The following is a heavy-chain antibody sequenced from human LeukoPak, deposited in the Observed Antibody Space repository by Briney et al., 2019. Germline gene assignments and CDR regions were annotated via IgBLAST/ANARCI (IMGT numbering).Heavy chain of an antibody. V-gene: IGHV3-30-3*01. CDR2: ISYDESNK. Sequence: GRSLRLSCAASGFTFSSYTMHWVRQAPGKGLEWVAVISYDESNKYYANSVKGRFTISRDNSKNTLYLQMNSLRAEDTAVYYCARGVRIWFGELSPWGQGTLVTVSS. CDR3: ARGVRIWFGELSP. D-gene: IGHD3-10*01. CDR1: GFTFSSYT. J-gene: IGHJ5*02.